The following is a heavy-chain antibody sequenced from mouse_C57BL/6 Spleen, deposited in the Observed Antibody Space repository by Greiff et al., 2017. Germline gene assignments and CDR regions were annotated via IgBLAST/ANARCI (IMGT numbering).Heavy chain of an antibody. D-gene: IGHD1-1*01. CDR1: GFSLTSYG. Sequence: VKLVESGPGLVQPSQSLSITCTVSGFSLTSYGVHWVRQPPGQGLEWLGVIWSGGSTDYNAAFISRLSISKDNSKCQVFFKMNSLQADVTAIYCWAIHGSSYAMDYWGQGTSVTVSS. CDR2: IWSGGST. CDR3: AIHGSSYAMDY. V-gene: IGHV2-4*01. J-gene: IGHJ4*01.